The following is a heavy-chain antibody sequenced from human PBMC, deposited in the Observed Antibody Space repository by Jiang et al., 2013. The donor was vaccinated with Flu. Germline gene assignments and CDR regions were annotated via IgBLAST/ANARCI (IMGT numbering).Heavy chain of an antibody. V-gene: IGHV1-69*01. CDR1: GDSFSSYA. CDR2: VIPIFGVT. D-gene: IGHD5-18*01. J-gene: IGHJ4*02. Sequence: SGAEVKKPGSSVKVSCKASGDSFSSYASSWVRQAPGQGLEWMGGVIPIFGVTDYAQKFQGRVTIVADESTNTASMELSSLTSEDTAVYYCARAIGGYSYGYIRDWGQGTLVTVSS. CDR3: ARAIGGYSYGYIRD.